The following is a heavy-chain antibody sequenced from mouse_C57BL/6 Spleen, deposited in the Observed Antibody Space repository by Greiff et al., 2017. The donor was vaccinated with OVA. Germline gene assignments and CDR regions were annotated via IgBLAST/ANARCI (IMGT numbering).Heavy chain of an antibody. D-gene: IGHD2-2*01. CDR2: IWSGGST. J-gene: IGHJ2*01. V-gene: IGHV2-2*01. CDR1: GFSLTSYG. Sequence: VQGVESGPGLVQPSQSLSITCTVSGFSLTSYGVHWVRQSPGKGLEWLGVIWSGGSTDYNAAFISRLSISKDNSTSQVFFKMNSLQADDTAIYYCARNRYGYYPDYWGQGTTLTVSS. CDR3: ARNRYGYYPDY.